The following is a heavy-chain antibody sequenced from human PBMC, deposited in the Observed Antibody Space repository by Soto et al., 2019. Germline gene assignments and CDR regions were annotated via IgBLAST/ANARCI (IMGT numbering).Heavy chain of an antibody. J-gene: IGHJ4*02. CDR1: GFTFSNYA. V-gene: IGHV3-23*01. Sequence: EVQLLESGGGLVQPGGSLRLSCAASGFTFSNYAMSWVRQVPGKGLEWVSTISGSEDYADSAKGRFTISRDNSKNTLYLQMNSLRAEDTAIYYCAKDAPGSGYLSDFWGQGTLVTVSS. CDR2: ISGSE. D-gene: IGHD3-22*01. CDR3: AKDAPGSGYLSDF.